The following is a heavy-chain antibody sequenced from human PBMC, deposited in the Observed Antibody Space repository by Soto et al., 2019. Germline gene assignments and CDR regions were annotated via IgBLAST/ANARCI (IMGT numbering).Heavy chain of an antibody. D-gene: IGHD6-13*01. CDR1: GFTFSSYA. Sequence: GGSLRLSCAASGFTFSSYAMHWVRQAPGKGLEWVAVISYDGSNKYYADSVKGRFTISRDNSKNTLYLQMNSLRAEDTAVYYCARDRVSLIAAAEHHFDYWGQGTLVTVSS. CDR3: ARDRVSLIAAAEHHFDY. J-gene: IGHJ4*02. CDR2: ISYDGSNK. V-gene: IGHV3-30-3*01.